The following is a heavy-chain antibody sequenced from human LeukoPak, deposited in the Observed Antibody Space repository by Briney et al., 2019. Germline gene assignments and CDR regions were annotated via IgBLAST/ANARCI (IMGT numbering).Heavy chain of an antibody. CDR1: GYSFTTYW. CDR3: ARVLIRGDEIDY. Sequence: GESLKISCKGSGYSFTTYWIAWVRQMPGKGLEWMGIIYPGDSDTRFSPSFQGQVTISADKSISTAYLQWTSLKASDSAMYYCARVLIRGDEIDYWGQGTLVTVSS. J-gene: IGHJ4*02. D-gene: IGHD2-21*01. V-gene: IGHV5-51*01. CDR2: IYPGDSDT.